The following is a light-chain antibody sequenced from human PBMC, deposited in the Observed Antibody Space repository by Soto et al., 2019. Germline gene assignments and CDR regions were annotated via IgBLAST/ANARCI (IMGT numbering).Light chain of an antibody. CDR1: SSDVGGYNY. J-gene: IGLJ2*01. V-gene: IGLV2-14*03. Sequence: QSVLTQPASVSGSPGQSITISCTGTSSDVGGYNYVSWYQQHPGKAPKLMIYDVSNRPSGVSYRFSGSMSGNTASLTISGLQAEDEADYYCSSFTSSSTRVFGGGTKLTVL. CDR2: DVS. CDR3: SSFTSSSTRV.